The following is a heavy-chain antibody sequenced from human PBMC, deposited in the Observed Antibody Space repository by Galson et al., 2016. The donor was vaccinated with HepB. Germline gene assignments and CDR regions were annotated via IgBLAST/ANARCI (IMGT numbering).Heavy chain of an antibody. Sequence: SLRLSCAASGFTFSSYWMHWVRQAPGKGLVSVSRINNDGSSINYVDSAKGRFTSSRDNAKNTLFLQMNSLRAEDTAVYYCARDLVEFCSGSSCQRGGMDVWGQGTTVTVSS. J-gene: IGHJ6*02. D-gene: IGHD2-15*01. CDR1: GFTFSSYW. V-gene: IGHV3-74*01. CDR2: INNDGSSI. CDR3: ARDLVEFCSGSSCQRGGMDV.